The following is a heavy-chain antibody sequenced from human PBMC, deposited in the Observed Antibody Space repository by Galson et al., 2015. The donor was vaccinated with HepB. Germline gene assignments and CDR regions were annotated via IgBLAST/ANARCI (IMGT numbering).Heavy chain of an antibody. Sequence: LSLTCTVSGGSISSSSYYWGWIRQPPGKGLEWIGSIYYSGSTYYNPSLKSRVTISVDTSKNKFSLQRSSVTAADTAVYYCARHVLGYCSSTSCQHYYYYMDVWGKGTPVTVSS. CDR3: ARHVLGYCSSTSCQHYYYYMDV. CDR2: IYYSGST. J-gene: IGHJ6*03. V-gene: IGHV4-39*01. CDR1: GGSISSSSYY. D-gene: IGHD2-2*01.